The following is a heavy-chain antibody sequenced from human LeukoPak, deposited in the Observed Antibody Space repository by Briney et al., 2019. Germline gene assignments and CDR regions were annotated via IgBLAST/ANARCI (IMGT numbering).Heavy chain of an antibody. V-gene: IGHV1-2*04. CDR1: GYTFTGYY. J-gene: IGHJ3*02. Sequence: ASVKVSCKASGYTFTGYYMHWVRQAPGQGLEWMGWINPNSGGTNYAQKFQGWVTMTRDTSISTAYMELSRLRPDDTAVYYCAREDYYDSSGYPPGGAFDIWGQGTMVTVSS. D-gene: IGHD3-22*01. CDR2: INPNSGGT. CDR3: AREDYYDSSGYPPGGAFDI.